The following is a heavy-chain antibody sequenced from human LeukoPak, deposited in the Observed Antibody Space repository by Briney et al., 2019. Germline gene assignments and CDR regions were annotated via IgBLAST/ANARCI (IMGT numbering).Heavy chain of an antibody. CDR1: GGSISSSNYQ. V-gene: IGHV4-39*01. CDR3: ARHPSCTVVTHCSFDY. Sequence: SETLSLTCTVSGGSISSSNYQWAWIRQSPGKGLEWIGSIYYDGSTNYNPSLKSRVTIPVDMSKNQFSLKLSSVTASDTAVYYRARHPSCTVVTHCSFDYWGQGTLVTVSS. D-gene: IGHD2-2*01. CDR2: IYYDGST. J-gene: IGHJ4*02.